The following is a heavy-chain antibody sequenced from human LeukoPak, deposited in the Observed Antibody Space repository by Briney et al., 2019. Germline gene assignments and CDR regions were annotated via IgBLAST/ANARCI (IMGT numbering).Heavy chain of an antibody. Sequence: GGSLRLSCAASGFTFDDYGMSWVRQAPGKGLEWVSGINWNGGSTGYADSVKGRFTISRDNAKNSLYLQMNSLRAVDTALYYCAREGLYYYGSGSYRIFDYWGQGTLVTVSS. J-gene: IGHJ4*02. CDR2: INWNGGST. CDR3: AREGLYYYGSGSYRIFDY. CDR1: GFTFDDYG. V-gene: IGHV3-20*04. D-gene: IGHD3-10*01.